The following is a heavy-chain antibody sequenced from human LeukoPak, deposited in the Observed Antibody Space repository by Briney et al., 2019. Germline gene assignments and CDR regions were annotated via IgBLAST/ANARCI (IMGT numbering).Heavy chain of an antibody. CDR1: GGSFSGYY. J-gene: IGHJ4*02. V-gene: IGHV3-23*01. CDR2: ISGSGGST. Sequence: ETLSLTCAVYGGSFSGYYWSWVRQAPGKGLEWVSAISGSGGSTYYADSVKGRFTISRDNSKNTLYLQMNSLRAEDTAVYYCANGVYAVAGYSNYWGQGTLVTVSS. D-gene: IGHD6-19*01. CDR3: ANGVYAVAGYSNY.